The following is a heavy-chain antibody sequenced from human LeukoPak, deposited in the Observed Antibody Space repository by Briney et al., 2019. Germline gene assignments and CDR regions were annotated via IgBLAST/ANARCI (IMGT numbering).Heavy chain of an antibody. Sequence: ASVTVSCKASGYTFTDSYIHWVRQAPGEGFEWMGWINTGSGATNYAQNFQGRVTMTRDTSISTTYMELSRLTSDDTAVYYCARDGGFDYWGQGTLVTVSS. D-gene: IGHD3-16*01. CDR1: GYTFTDSY. J-gene: IGHJ4*02. CDR2: INTGSGAT. CDR3: ARDGGFDY. V-gene: IGHV1-2*02.